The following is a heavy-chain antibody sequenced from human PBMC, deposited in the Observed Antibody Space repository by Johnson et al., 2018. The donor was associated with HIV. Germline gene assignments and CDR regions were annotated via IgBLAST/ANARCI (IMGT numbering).Heavy chain of an antibody. CDR2: ISGSGSST. Sequence: VQLVESGGGLVQPGGSLRLSCAASGFTFSSYAMAWVRQAPGKGLEWVSTISGSGSSTHYADSVKGRFTISRDNSRNTMYLQMNSLRAEDTAVYYCAKERGYDSSGFNDAFDIWGQGTMVAVSS. CDR1: GFTFSSYA. CDR3: AKERGYDSSGFNDAFDI. V-gene: IGHV3-23*04. J-gene: IGHJ3*02. D-gene: IGHD3-22*01.